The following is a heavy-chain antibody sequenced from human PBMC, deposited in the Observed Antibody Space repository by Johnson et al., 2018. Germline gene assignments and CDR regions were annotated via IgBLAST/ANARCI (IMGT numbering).Heavy chain of an antibody. Sequence: QVQLVESGGGVVQPGRFLRLPCAAAEFIFSRFAMPSVRQAPGMGLEWVAVISYDRRDDYYADSVKGRFTISRDDSKNILYLQMRGLRMEETAVYYCAKTTVGSTRGGAVDIGGQGTMGTVSS. CDR1: EFIFSRFA. D-gene: IGHD1-26*01. J-gene: IGHJ3*02. V-gene: IGHV3-30*18. CDR2: ISYDRRDD. CDR3: AKTTVGSTRGGAVDI.